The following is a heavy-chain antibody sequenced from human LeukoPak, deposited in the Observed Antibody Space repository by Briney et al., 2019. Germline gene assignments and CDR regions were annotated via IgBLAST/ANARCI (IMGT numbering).Heavy chain of an antibody. V-gene: IGHV4-38-2*02. CDR2: INHSGST. CDR3: ARDTPRVLWFGELSGDWFDP. CDR1: GYSISSGYY. J-gene: IGHJ5*02. Sequence: PSETLSLTCTVSGYSISSGYYWSWIRQPPGKGLEWIGEINHSGSTNSNPSLKSRVTISVDTSKNQFSLKLSSVTAADTAVYYCARDTPRVLWFGELSGDWFDPWGQGTLVTVSS. D-gene: IGHD3-10*01.